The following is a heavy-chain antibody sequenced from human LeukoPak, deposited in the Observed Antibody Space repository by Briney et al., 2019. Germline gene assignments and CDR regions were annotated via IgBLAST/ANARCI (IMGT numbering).Heavy chain of an antibody. CDR1: GGSSSGYY. V-gene: IGHV4-34*01. D-gene: IGHD3-22*01. Sequence: SETLSLTCAVYGGSSSGYYWSWIRQPPGKGLEWIGEINHSGSTNYNPSLKSRVTISVDTSKNQFSLKLSSVTAADTAVYYCARVPSYYYDSSGYYEAWGAFDIWGQGTMVTVSS. CDR3: ARVPSYYYDSSGYYEAWGAFDI. J-gene: IGHJ3*02. CDR2: INHSGST.